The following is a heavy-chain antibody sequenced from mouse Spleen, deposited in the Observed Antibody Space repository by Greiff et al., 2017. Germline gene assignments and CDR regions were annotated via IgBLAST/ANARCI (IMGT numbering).Heavy chain of an antibody. CDR2: INPSTGGT. CDR1: GYSFTGYY. D-gene: IGHD2-1*01. J-gene: IGHJ4*01. CDR3: AREGNYYFYAMDY. Sequence: VQLQQSGPELVKPGASVKISCKASGYSFTGYYMNWVKQSPEKSLEWIGEINPSTGGTTYNQKFKAKATLTVDKSSSTAYMQLKSLTSEDSAVYYCAREGNYYFYAMDYWGQGTSVTVSS. V-gene: IGHV1-42*01.